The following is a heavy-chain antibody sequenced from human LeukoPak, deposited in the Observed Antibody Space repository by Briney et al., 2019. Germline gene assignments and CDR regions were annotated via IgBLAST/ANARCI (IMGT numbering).Heavy chain of an antibody. CDR1: GFTFDDYA. V-gene: IGHV3-9*01. Sequence: PGGSLRLSCAASGFTFDDYAMHWVRQAPGKGLEWVSGISWNRGSIVYADSVKGRFTISRDNAKNSLYLQMNRLRAADTALYYCANDFSDRSKGYQLLPYDAFDIWGQGTMVTVSS. CDR2: ISWNRGSI. J-gene: IGHJ3*02. CDR3: ANDFSDRSKGYQLLPYDAFDI. D-gene: IGHD2-2*01.